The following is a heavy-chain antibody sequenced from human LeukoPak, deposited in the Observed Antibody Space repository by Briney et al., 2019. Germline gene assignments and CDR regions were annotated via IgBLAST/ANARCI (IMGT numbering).Heavy chain of an antibody. CDR3: ARVRSAYHFDY. Sequence: GGSLRLSCAASGFTFSSYAMHWVRQAPGKGLEWVAVISYDGSNKYYADSVKGRFTISRDNSRNTLYLQMNSLRAEDTAVYYCARVRSAYHFDYWGQGTLVTVSS. V-gene: IGHV3-30-3*01. D-gene: IGHD2-2*02. CDR2: ISYDGSNK. CDR1: GFTFSSYA. J-gene: IGHJ4*02.